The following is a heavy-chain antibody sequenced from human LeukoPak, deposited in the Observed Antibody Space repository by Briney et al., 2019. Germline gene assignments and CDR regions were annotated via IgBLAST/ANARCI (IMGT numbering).Heavy chain of an antibody. CDR2: ISGSGGST. Sequence: PGGSLRLSCAASGFTFSSYAMSWVRQAPGKGLEWVSAISGSGGSTYYADSVKGRFTISRDNSKNTLYLQMNSLRAEDTAVYYCAKRDGIAAAGTHAFDIWGQGTMVAVSS. D-gene: IGHD6-13*01. CDR1: GFTFSSYA. CDR3: AKRDGIAAAGTHAFDI. V-gene: IGHV3-23*01. J-gene: IGHJ3*02.